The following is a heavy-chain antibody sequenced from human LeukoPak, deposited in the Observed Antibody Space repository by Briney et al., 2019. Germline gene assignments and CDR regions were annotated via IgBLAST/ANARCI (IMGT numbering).Heavy chain of an antibody. CDR3: ARGHRYSSGWYNY. V-gene: IGHV4-39*07. J-gene: IGHJ4*02. CDR1: GGSISSSSYY. CDR2: INHSGST. D-gene: IGHD6-19*01. Sequence: SETLSLPCTVSGGSISSSSYYWSWIRQPPGKGLEWIGEINHSGSTNYNPSLKSRVTISVDTSKNQFSLKLSSVTAADTAVYYCARGHRYSSGWYNYWGQGTLVTVSS.